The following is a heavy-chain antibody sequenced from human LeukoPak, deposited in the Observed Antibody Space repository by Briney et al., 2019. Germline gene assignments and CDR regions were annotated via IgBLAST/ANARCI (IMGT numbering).Heavy chain of an antibody. CDR3: ASELVGATHPVFGY. Sequence: GASVKVSCKASGGTFSSYAISWVRQAPGQGLEWMGGIIPIFGTANYAQKFQGRVTITADEPTSTAYMELSSLRSEDTAVYYCASELVGATHPVFGYWGQGTLVTVSS. CDR1: GGTFSSYA. D-gene: IGHD1-26*01. CDR2: IIPIFGTA. V-gene: IGHV1-69*13. J-gene: IGHJ4*02.